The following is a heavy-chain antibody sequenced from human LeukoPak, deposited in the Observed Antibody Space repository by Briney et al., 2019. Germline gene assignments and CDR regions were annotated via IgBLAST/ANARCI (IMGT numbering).Heavy chain of an antibody. CDR2: ISAYNGST. J-gene: IGHJ4*02. D-gene: IGHD4-23*01. V-gene: IGHV1-18*01. CDR3: ARDARVTTMVGIDY. CDR1: GYTFTSYG. Sequence: GASVKVSCKASGYTFTSYGISWVRQAPGQGLEWMGWISAYNGSTNYAQKLQGRVTMTTDTSTSTAYMELRSLRSDDTAVYYCARDARVTTMVGIDYWGQGTLVTVSS.